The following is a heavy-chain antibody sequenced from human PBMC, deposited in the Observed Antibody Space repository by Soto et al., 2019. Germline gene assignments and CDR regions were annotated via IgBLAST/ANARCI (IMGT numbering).Heavy chain of an antibody. CDR1: GFIVSRSY. CDR3: ARLGYFDTSGYSYFDS. Sequence: GGSLRLSGGVSGFIVSRSYMSWVRQAPGKGLEWVSSLSNGETSYYADSVKGRFTISRDNSENTLSLQMNSLRAEDTAVYYCARLGYFDTSGYSYFDSWGHGTLVTVSS. CDR2: LSNGETS. D-gene: IGHD3-22*01. V-gene: IGHV3-53*01. J-gene: IGHJ5*01.